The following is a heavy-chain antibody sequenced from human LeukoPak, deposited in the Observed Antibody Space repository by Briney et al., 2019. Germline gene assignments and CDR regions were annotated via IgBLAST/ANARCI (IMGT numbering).Heavy chain of an antibody. CDR1: GGTFSSYA. Sequence: GASVKVSCKASGGTFSSYAISWVRQAPGQGLEWMEGIIPIFGTANYAQKFQGRVTITADESTSTAYMELSSLRSEDTAVYYCARGETGTTHQMGFDPWGQGTLVTVSS. V-gene: IGHV1-69*13. CDR2: IIPIFGTA. CDR3: ARGETGTTHQMGFDP. J-gene: IGHJ5*02. D-gene: IGHD1-7*01.